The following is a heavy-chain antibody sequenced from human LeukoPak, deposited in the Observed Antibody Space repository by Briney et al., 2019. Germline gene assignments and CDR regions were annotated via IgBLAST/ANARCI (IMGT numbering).Heavy chain of an antibody. J-gene: IGHJ6*03. CDR1: GGSFSGYD. CDR3: ARHVSAYSSGLPYYMDV. CDR2: INHSGST. V-gene: IGHV4-34*01. D-gene: IGHD6-19*01. Sequence: PSETLSLTCAVYGGSFSGYDWSWIRQPPGKGLEWIGEINHSGSTNYNPSLRSRVTISLDTSTKQLSLKLSSVTAADTAVYYCARHVSAYSSGLPYYMDVWGKGTTVTVSS.